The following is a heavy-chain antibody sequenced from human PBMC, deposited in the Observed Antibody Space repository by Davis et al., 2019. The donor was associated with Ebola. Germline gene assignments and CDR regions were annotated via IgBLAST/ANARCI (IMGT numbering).Heavy chain of an antibody. V-gene: IGHV3-23*01. CDR3: ARHDYGDSHFDY. J-gene: IGHJ4*02. CDR2: ISGSSA. D-gene: IGHD4-17*01. Sequence: GESLKISCAASGFTFSNYAMNWVRQAPGKGLEWVSTISGSSAYYADSVKGRFTISRDNSKNTLYLQMNSLRAEDTAVYYCARHDYGDSHFDYWGQGTLVTVSS. CDR1: GFTFSNYA.